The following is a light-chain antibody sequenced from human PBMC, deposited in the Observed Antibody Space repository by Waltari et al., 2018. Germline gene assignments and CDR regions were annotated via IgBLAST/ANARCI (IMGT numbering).Light chain of an antibody. CDR3: QQLNSSPPT. CDR1: QGFSSF. Sequence: DIQLTQSPSFLSASVGDRVTITCRASQGFSSFLAWYQQSPGKAPKLLIYAASTWLSGVPSRFSGSGSGTDFILTINSLQPEDFATYYCQQLNSSPPTFGGGTKVEIK. V-gene: IGKV1-9*01. CDR2: AAS. J-gene: IGKJ4*01.